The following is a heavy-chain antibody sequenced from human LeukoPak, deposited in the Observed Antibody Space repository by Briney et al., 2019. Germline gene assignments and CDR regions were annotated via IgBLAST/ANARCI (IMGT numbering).Heavy chain of an antibody. V-gene: IGHV4-59*01. D-gene: IGHD3-10*01. CDR2: IYYSGST. J-gene: IGHJ5*02. Sequence: SETLSLTCTVSGDSISRYYWSWIRQPPGEGLEWLRYIYYSGSTNYSPSLKSRVTISVDTSKNQFSLKLSSVTAADTAVYYCARTHYYGSGSYCWFDPWGQGTLVTVSS. CDR3: ARTHYYGSGSYCWFDP. CDR1: GDSISRYY.